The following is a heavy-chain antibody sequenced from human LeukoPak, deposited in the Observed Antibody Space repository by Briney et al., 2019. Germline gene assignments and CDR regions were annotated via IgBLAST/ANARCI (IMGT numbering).Heavy chain of an antibody. D-gene: IGHD3-10*01. CDR3: AREGGYGSGSYERSDYYYYGMDV. V-gene: IGHV1-18*04. Sequence: ASVKVSCKASGYTFTGYYMHWVRQAPGQGLEWMGWISAYNGNTNYAQKLQGRVTMTTDTSTSTAYMELRSLRSDDTAVYYCAREGGYGSGSYERSDYYYYGMDVWGQGTTVTVSS. CDR1: GYTFTGYY. CDR2: ISAYNGNT. J-gene: IGHJ6*02.